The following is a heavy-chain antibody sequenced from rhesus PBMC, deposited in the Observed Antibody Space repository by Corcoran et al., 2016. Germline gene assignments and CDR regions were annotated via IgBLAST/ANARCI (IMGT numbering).Heavy chain of an antibody. J-gene: IGHJ1*01. Sequence: QVQLQESGPGLVKPSETLSLTCAVSGVSISSNSWSWIRQPTGKGLGWIGRIYGCGGSTTYNPALKSRGTISTDTTKNQVSLKMSSVTAADTAVYYWARNYDDYPYFEFWGQGALVTVSS. CDR3: ARNYDDYPYFEF. CDR1: GVSISSNS. D-gene: IGHD3-9*01. V-gene: IGHV4-147*01. CDR2: IYGCGGST.